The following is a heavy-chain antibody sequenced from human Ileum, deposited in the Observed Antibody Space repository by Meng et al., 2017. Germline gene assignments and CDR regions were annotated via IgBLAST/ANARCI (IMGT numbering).Heavy chain of an antibody. J-gene: IGHJ4*02. V-gene: IGHV3-73*02. D-gene: IGHD6-13*01. CDR2: IRSKANNYAT. Sequence: EREPVEPGVRLCQPGGYLKLPCAASGFSFSDSSMHWVRQASGKGLEWVGHIRSKANNYATAYAASVKGRFTISRDESKNTAYLQMSSLKTEDTAVYYCTRLYSAGWGQGTLVTVSS. CDR1: GFSFSDSS. CDR3: TRLYSAG.